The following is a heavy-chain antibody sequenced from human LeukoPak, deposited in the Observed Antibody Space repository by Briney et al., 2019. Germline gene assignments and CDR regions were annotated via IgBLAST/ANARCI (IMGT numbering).Heavy chain of an antibody. CDR3: ASEVYNSSWYRNSEYFQH. Sequence: SVKVSCKASGGTFSSYAISWVRQAPGQGLEWMGRIIPILGIANYAQKFQGRVTITVDKSTSTAYMELSSLRSEDTAVYYCASEVYNSSWYRNSEYFQHWGQGTLVTVSS. D-gene: IGHD6-13*01. CDR1: GGTFSSYA. V-gene: IGHV1-69*04. CDR2: IIPILGIA. J-gene: IGHJ1*01.